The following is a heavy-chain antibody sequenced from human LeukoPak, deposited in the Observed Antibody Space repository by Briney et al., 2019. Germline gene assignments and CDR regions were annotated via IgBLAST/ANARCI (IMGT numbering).Heavy chain of an antibody. CDR1: GGSFSGYY. Sequence: SETLSLTCAVDGGSFSGYYWGWIRQPPGKGLGWSGEINHSGGTNYNPSLKSRVTISVDTSKNPFSLKLSSVTAADTAVYYCATSNSDEYNWFDPWGQGTLVTVSS. CDR3: ATSNSDEYNWFDP. CDR2: INHSGGT. J-gene: IGHJ5*02. D-gene: IGHD6-6*01. V-gene: IGHV4-34*01.